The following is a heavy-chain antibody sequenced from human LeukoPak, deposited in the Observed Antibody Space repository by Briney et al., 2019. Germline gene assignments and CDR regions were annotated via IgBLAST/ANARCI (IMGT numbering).Heavy chain of an antibody. Sequence: PSETLSLTCTVSGGSISSYSYYWGWIRQPPGKGLEWIGTIYYSGSTYYNPSLKSRVTISVDTSKNQFSLKLSSVTAADTAVYYCARLRNSYWYFDLWGRGTLVTVSS. J-gene: IGHJ2*01. CDR3: ARLRNSYWYFDL. CDR1: GGSISSYSYY. V-gene: IGHV4-39*01. D-gene: IGHD1-14*01. CDR2: IYYSGST.